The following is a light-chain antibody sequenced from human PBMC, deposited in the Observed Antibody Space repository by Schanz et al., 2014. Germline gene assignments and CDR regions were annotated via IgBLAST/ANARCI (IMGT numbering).Light chain of an antibody. J-gene: IGKJ5*01. Sequence: EIVLTQSPGTLSLSPGERATLSCRGSQGVSSSYLGWYQQKPGQAPRLLIYGTSTRATGIPARFSGSGSGTEFTLTISSLQSEDFAVYYCQQYGGLPITFGQGTRLEIK. CDR2: GTS. CDR1: QGVSSSY. V-gene: IGKV3-20*01. CDR3: QQYGGLPIT.